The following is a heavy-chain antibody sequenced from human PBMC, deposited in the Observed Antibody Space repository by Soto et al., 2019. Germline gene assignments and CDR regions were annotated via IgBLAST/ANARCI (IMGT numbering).Heavy chain of an antibody. Sequence: QVQLQESGPGLVKPSQTLSLTCTVSGGSISSGDYYWSWIRQPPGKGLEWVGYIYYSGSTYYHPSLKSRGTISVDTSKNQFSLELSAVTAADTAVYYWARVPFMMVRAFDIWGQGTMVTVSS. CDR1: GGSISSGDYY. CDR2: IYYSGST. CDR3: ARVPFMMVRAFDI. V-gene: IGHV4-30-4*01. J-gene: IGHJ3*02. D-gene: IGHD3-10*01.